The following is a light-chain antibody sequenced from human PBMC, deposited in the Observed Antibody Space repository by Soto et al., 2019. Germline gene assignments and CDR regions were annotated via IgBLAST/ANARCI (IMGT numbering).Light chain of an antibody. V-gene: IGKV3D-15*01. CDR2: GAS. CDR1: QSISTN. J-gene: IGKJ5*01. Sequence: EIVMTQSPATLSVSPGERATLSSRATQSISTNLACYRQKPRQAPRLLIYGASTSATGSPARLRGSGCGTEFTLTISSLQSEDVAVYFCQRYNNWTPITFGQGTRLEIK. CDR3: QRYNNWTPIT.